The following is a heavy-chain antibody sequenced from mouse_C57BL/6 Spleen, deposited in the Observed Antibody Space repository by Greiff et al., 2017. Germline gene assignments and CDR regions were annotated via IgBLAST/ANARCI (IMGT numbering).Heavy chain of an antibody. CDR2: ILPGSGST. J-gene: IGHJ1*03. CDR1: GYTFTGYW. CDR3: ARGAFVATPRRWYFDV. V-gene: IGHV1-9*01. D-gene: IGHD1-1*01. Sequence: QVQLQQSGAELMKPGASVKLSCKATGYTFTGYWIEWVKQRPGHGLEWIGEILPGSGSTNYNEKFKGKATFTADTSSNTAYMQLSSLTTEDSAIYYCARGAFVATPRRWYFDVWGTGTTVTVSS.